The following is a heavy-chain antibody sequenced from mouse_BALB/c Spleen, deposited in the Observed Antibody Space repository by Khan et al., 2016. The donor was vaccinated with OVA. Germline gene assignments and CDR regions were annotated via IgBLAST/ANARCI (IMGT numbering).Heavy chain of an antibody. V-gene: IGHV3-6*02. CDR1: GYSITSGYF. CDR3: ARGGSSGPAWFAY. Sequence: EVQLQESGPGLVKPSQSLSLTCSVTGYSITSGYFWTWIRQFPGNKLEWMGYIRYDGNSNYNPSLKNRISITLDTSKNQFFLKLNSVTPEDTSTYYCARGGSSGPAWFAYWGQGTLVTVSA. CDR2: IRYDGNS. J-gene: IGHJ3*01. D-gene: IGHD3-1*01.